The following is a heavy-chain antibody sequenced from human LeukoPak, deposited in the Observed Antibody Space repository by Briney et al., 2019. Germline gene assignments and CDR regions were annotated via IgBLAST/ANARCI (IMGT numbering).Heavy chain of an antibody. CDR1: GFTFDDYG. V-gene: IGHV3-20*04. CDR3: ARVASEEGSYFHH. D-gene: IGHD3-3*02. CDR2: INWNGGST. Sequence: GGPLRLSCAASGFTFDDYGMSWVRQVPGKGLEWVSGINWNGGSTGYADSVKALFTISRDNAKNSLYLQMNRLRAEDTALYYCARVASEEGSYFHHWAQGTLVTVSS. J-gene: IGHJ4*02.